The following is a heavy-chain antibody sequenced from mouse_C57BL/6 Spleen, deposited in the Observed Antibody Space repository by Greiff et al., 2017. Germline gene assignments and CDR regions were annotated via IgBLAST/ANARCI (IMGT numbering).Heavy chain of an antibody. CDR2: IYPGSGNT. D-gene: IGHD2-3*01. CDR1: GYSFTSYY. J-gene: IGHJ1*03. CDR3: ATWLLHFWYFDV. Sequence: QVQLQQSGPELVKPGASVKISCKASGYSFTSYYIHWVKQRPGQGLEWIGWIYPGSGNTKYNEKFKGKATLTADTSSLTAYMQLSSLTSEDSAVYYCATWLLHFWYFDVWGTGTTVTVSS. V-gene: IGHV1-66*01.